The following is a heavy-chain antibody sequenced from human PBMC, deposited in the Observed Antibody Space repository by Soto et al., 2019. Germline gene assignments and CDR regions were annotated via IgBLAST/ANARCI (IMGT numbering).Heavy chain of an antibody. CDR1: GGTFSSYA. CDR2: VIPIFGTA. Sequence: QVQLVQSGAEVKKPGSSVKVSCKASGGTFSSYAISWVRQAPGQGLEWMGGVIPIFGTANYAQKLQGRVTITADESTSTAHVELSSLRSEDTAVYYCARESRYCSGGSCYFLPGIDYWGQGTLVTVSS. D-gene: IGHD2-15*01. V-gene: IGHV1-69*12. CDR3: ARESRYCSGGSCYFLPGIDY. J-gene: IGHJ4*02.